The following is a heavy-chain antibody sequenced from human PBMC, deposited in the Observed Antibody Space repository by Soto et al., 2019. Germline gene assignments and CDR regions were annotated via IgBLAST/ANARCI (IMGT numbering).Heavy chain of an antibody. V-gene: IGHV4-59*08. Sequence: QVQLQESGPGLVKPSETLSLTCTVSGGSISSYYWSWIRQSPGKGLEWIGYREYSGSTNYNPSLKSRVTISVDPAKHQFSLQLSSVTAADTAVYYCASRSSGWYYGLDVWGQGTTVTVYS. CDR3: ASRSSGWYYGLDV. CDR1: GGSISSYY. J-gene: IGHJ6*02. CDR2: REYSGST. D-gene: IGHD6-19*01.